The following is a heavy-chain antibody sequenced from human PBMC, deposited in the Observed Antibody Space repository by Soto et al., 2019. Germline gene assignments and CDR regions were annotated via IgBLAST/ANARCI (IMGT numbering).Heavy chain of an antibody. J-gene: IGHJ4*02. CDR3: ARASTYDFWSGTNYFDY. Sequence: SGPTLVNPTQTLTLTCTFSGFSLSSSAVGVGVGWIRQPPGKALEWLALIDWDDDKYYSTSLKTRLTISKDTSKNQVVLTMTNMDPVDTAAYYCARASTYDFWSGTNYFDYWGQGTLVTVSS. V-gene: IGHV2-70*01. CDR2: IDWDDDK. CDR1: GFSLSSSAVGVG. D-gene: IGHD3-3*01.